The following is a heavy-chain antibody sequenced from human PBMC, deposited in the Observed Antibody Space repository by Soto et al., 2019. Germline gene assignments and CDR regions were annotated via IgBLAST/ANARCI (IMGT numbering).Heavy chain of an antibody. D-gene: IGHD3-22*01. CDR2: ISSSSSYI. J-gene: IGHJ5*02. V-gene: IGHV3-21*01. Sequence: GGSLRLSCAASGFTFSSYIMNWVRQAPGKGLEWVSSISSSSSYIYYADSVKGRFTISRDNAKNSLYLQMNSLRAEGTAVYYCARLYYYDSSGYSRFDPWGQGTLVTSPQ. CDR1: GFTFSSYI. CDR3: ARLYYYDSSGYSRFDP.